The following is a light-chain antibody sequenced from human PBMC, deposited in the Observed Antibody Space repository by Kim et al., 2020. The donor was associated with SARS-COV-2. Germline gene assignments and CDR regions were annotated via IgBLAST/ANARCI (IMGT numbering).Light chain of an antibody. CDR2: QDS. V-gene: IGLV3-1*01. CDR1: KLVVMW. CDR3: QAWDSSTADVV. J-gene: IGLJ2*01. Sequence: QTAGITCSGYKLVVMWACWYQQKPGRSPGLVIYQDSKRPTGIPERVSGSNSGNTATLTISGTQAMDXADYYCQAWDSSTADVVFGGGTQLTVL.